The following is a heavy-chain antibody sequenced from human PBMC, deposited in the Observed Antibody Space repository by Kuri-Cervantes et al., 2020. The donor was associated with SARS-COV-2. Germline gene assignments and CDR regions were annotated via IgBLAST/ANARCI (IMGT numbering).Heavy chain of an antibody. CDR2: IRSRADGGTR. CDR3: TTGSVRGQWLEPRRHGGFDL. Sequence: GESLKISCAASGFIFSNAWMSWVRQAPGKGLEWIGRIRSRADGGTRDYVAPVKGRFTLSRDDSTNTLYLQMNSLKTEDTAVYYCTTGSVRGQWLEPRRHGGFDLWGQGTMVTVSS. V-gene: IGHV3-15*01. J-gene: IGHJ3*01. D-gene: IGHD6-19*01. CDR1: GFIFSNAW.